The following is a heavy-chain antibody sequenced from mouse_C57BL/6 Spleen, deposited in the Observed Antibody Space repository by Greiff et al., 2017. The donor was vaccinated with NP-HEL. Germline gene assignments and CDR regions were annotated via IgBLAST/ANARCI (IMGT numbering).Heavy chain of an antibody. J-gene: IGHJ1*03. D-gene: IGHD2-4*01. Sequence: VQLQQSGPELVKPGASVKISCKASGYAFSSSWMNWVKQRPGKGLEWIGRIYPGDGDTNYNGKFKGKATLTADKSSSTAYMQLSSLTSEDSAVYFGARWVYYDCGWYFDGWGTGTTGTVSS. CDR3: ARWVYYDCGWYFDG. CDR2: IYPGDGDT. V-gene: IGHV1-82*01. CDR1: GYAFSSSW.